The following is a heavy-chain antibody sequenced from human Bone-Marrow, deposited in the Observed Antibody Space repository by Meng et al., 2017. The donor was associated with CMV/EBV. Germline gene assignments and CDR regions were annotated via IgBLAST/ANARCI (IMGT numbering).Heavy chain of an antibody. V-gene: IGHV4-34*01. CDR1: GGSFSGYY. CDR2: INHSGST. CDR3: ARDWGTGTHSD. Sequence: SETLSLTCAVYGGSFSGYYWSWIRQPPGKGLEWIGEINHSGSTNYNPSLKSRVTISVDTSKNQFSLKLSSVTAADTAVYYCARDWGTGTHSDWGQGTLVTVSS. J-gene: IGHJ1*01. D-gene: IGHD1-1*01.